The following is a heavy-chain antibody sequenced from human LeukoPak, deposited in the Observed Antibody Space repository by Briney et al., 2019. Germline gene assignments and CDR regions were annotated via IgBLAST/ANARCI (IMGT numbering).Heavy chain of an antibody. V-gene: IGHV1-2*06. CDR2: INPNSGGT. D-gene: IGHD3-3*01. Sequence: ASVKVSCKASGYTFTSYYMHWVRQAPGQGLEWMGRINPNSGGTNYAQKFQGRVTMTRDTSISTAYMELSRLRSDDTAVYYCARGVYDFWSGPTDAFDIWGQGTMVTVSS. CDR3: ARGVYDFWSGPTDAFDI. J-gene: IGHJ3*02. CDR1: GYTFTSYY.